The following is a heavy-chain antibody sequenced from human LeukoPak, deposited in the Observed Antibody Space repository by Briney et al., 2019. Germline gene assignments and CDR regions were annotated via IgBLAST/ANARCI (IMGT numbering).Heavy chain of an antibody. CDR2: INADSGGT. Sequence: ASVTVSFTASGYTFTGYYMHWVRQAPGQGLEWMGRINADSGGTNYAQKFQGRVTMTRDTSISTAYMELSTLRSDDTAVYYCARSPLDCSSSSCRVFDYWGQGALVTVSS. V-gene: IGHV1-2*06. D-gene: IGHD2-2*01. J-gene: IGHJ4*02. CDR1: GYTFTGYY. CDR3: ARSPLDCSSSSCRVFDY.